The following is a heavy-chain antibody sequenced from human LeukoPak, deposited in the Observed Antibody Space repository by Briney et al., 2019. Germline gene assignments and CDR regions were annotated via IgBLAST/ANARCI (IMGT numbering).Heavy chain of an antibody. CDR1: GFTVSSNY. Sequence: GGSLRLSCAASGFTVSSNYMSWVRQAPGKGLEWVSVIYSGGSTYYADSVKGRFTISRDNSKNTLYLQMNSLRAEDTAVYYCARDSNYYDSSGYLAPSWGQGTMVTVSS. V-gene: IGHV3-53*01. D-gene: IGHD3-22*01. CDR2: IYSGGST. J-gene: IGHJ3*01. CDR3: ARDSNYYDSSGYLAPS.